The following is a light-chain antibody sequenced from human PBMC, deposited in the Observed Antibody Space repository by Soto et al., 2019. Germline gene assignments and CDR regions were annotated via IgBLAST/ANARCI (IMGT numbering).Light chain of an antibody. V-gene: IGKV3-15*01. CDR3: QQYNNWPRT. Sequence: EIVMTQSPATLSVSPGERATLSCRASQSISSNLAWYQQKPGQAPRLLIYAASTRATGIPARFSGSGSGTEFTLTINSLQSEDFAVYCCQQYNNWPRTFGQGTKVDNK. CDR2: AAS. J-gene: IGKJ1*01. CDR1: QSISSN.